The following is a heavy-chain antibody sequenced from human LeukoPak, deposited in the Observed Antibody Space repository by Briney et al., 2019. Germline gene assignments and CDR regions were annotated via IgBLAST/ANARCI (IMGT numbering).Heavy chain of an antibody. D-gene: IGHD2-15*01. CDR1: GFTFSSYG. J-gene: IGHJ6*03. Sequence: GGSLRLSCAASGFTFSSYGMHWVRQAPGKGLEWVSYISSSGSTIYYADSVKGRFTISRDNAKNSLYLQMNSLRAEDTALYYCAKGTIGLRYMDVWGKGTTVTISS. V-gene: IGHV3-48*04. CDR2: ISSSGSTI. CDR3: AKGTIGLRYMDV.